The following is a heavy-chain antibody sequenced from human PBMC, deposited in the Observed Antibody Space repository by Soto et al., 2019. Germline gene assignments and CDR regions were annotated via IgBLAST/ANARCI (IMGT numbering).Heavy chain of an antibody. Sequence: QVQLVQSGAEVKEPGDSVRVSCEGSGYTFTAYHIHWVRQAPGHGLEWMGWINPKFGDTTYAQDFQGRVSMTRDMSISTVYMELSRLTSDHTAIYYCARNMDYYYGRGSGNGHGVWGQGTTVTVFS. CDR1: GYTFTAYH. CDR3: ARNMDYYYGRGSGNGHGV. CDR2: INPKFGDT. J-gene: IGHJ6*02. D-gene: IGHD3-10*02. V-gene: IGHV1-2*02.